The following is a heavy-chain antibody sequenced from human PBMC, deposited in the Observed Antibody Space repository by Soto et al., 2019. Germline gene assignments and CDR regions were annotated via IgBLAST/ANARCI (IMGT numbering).Heavy chain of an antibody. CDR1: GGYITGDSYY. CDR2: IYFSGST. V-gene: IGHV4-39*01. J-gene: IGHJ4*02. CDR3: ARHLSESGYDLNY. Sequence: SETLSLTCTVSGGYITGDSYYWAWIRQPPGKGLEWIGSIYFSGSTYYNSALKSRLAISIDMSKNQISLNLSSVTDADTAVYYCARHLSESGYDLNYWGQGTPVTVSS. D-gene: IGHD5-12*01.